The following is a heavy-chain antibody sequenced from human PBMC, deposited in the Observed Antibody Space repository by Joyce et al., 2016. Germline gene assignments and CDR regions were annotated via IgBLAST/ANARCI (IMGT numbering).Heavy chain of an antibody. J-gene: IGHJ6*03. CDR1: GYNFTNYW. CDR3: ARLGGYCSGVSCYSDYYYMDV. Sequence: VQLVQSVAEVKKPGESLRISCTGSGYNFTNYWINWVSQMTGKGLECVSRTAPIDSIINDIPSFPGHVTFSVGKSISTAYLQWSSLKASVSAMYYCARLGGYCSGVSCYSDYYYMDVWGKGTTITVSS. V-gene: IGHV5-10-1*01. CDR2: TAPIDSII. D-gene: IGHD2-15*01.